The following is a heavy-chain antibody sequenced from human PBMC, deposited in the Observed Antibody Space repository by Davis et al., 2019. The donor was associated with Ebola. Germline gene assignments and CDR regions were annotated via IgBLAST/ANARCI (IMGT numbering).Heavy chain of an antibody. CDR2: ISGSGGST. CDR1: GFTFSSYA. Sequence: GESLKISCAASGFTFSSYAMSWVRQAPGKGLEWVSAISGSGGSTYYADSVKGRFTISRDNSKNTLYLQMNSLRAEDTAVYYCAKWFTMVRGVGYFDYWGQGTLVTVSS. CDR3: AKWFTMVRGVGYFDY. J-gene: IGHJ4*02. V-gene: IGHV3-23*01. D-gene: IGHD3-10*01.